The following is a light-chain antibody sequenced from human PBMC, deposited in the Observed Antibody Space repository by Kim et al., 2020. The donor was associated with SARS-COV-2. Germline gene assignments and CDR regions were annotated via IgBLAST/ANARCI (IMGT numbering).Light chain of an antibody. CDR2: GAS. V-gene: IGKV3-20*01. J-gene: IGKJ2*01. CDR3: QQNGSSLSGYT. CDR1: QSVSSSY. Sequence: ELVLTQSPGTLSLSPGERATLSCRASQSVSSSYLAWYQQKPGQAPRLLIYGASSRATGIPDRFSGSGSGTDFTLTISRLEPEDFAVYYCQQNGSSLSGYTFGQGTKLEI.